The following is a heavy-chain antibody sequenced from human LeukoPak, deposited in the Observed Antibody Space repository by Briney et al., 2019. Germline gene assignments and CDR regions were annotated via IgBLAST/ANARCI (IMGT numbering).Heavy chain of an antibody. CDR2: ITGGGET. CDR3: AKANWVSNADAVW. CDR1: GFSFSNYA. V-gene: IGHV3-23*01. J-gene: IGHJ4*02. D-gene: IGHD1-1*01. Sequence: GGSLRLSCAASGFSFSNYAMSWVRQAPARGPEWVSSITGGGETFYADSVKGRFTLSRDDSRNTVYLQLNNLRVEDTAIYYCAKANWVSNADAVWWGQGTQVTVSS.